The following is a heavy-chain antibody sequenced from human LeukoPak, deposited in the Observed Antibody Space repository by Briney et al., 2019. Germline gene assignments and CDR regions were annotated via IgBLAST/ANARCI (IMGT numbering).Heavy chain of an antibody. CDR2: ISSSGSTI. V-gene: IGHV3-11*04. CDR3: AREGSQWLAKYYFDY. Sequence: PGGSLRLSCAASGFTFSDYYMSWIRQAPGKGLEWVSYISSSGSTIYYADSVKGRFTISRDNAKNSLYLQMNSLRAEDTAVYYCAREGSQWLAKYYFDYWGQGTLVTVSS. J-gene: IGHJ4*02. CDR1: GFTFSDYY. D-gene: IGHD6-19*01.